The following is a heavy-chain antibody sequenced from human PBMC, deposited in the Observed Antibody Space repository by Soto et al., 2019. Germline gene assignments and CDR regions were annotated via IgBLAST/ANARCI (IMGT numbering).Heavy chain of an antibody. CDR3: ARDVYCSSRSCYIFDR. V-gene: IGHV3-20*01. D-gene: IGHD2-2*02. J-gene: IGHJ5*02. CDR1: GFTFDDYG. CDR2: INWNGGRT. Sequence: GGSLRLSCAASGFTFDDYGMSWVRQAPGKGLEWVSGINWNGGRTGYADSVKGRFTISRDNAKNSLYLQMNSLRAEDTALYHCARDVYCSSRSCYIFDRWGQGTLGTVSS.